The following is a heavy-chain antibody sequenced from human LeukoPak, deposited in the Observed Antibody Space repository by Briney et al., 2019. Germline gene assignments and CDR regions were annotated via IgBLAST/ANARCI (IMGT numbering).Heavy chain of an antibody. CDR2: ISDSGYTT. D-gene: IGHD3-22*01. CDR3: ARATTTYYYDSSGYPRVYFDY. Sequence: GGSLRLSCAASGFTFSSFPMSWVRQAPGKGLEWVSLISDSGYTTDYADSVKGRFTISRDNSKNTLYLQMNSLRAEDTAVYYCARATTTYYYDSSGYPRVYFDYWGQGTLVTVSS. J-gene: IGHJ4*02. CDR1: GFTFSSFP. V-gene: IGHV3-23*01.